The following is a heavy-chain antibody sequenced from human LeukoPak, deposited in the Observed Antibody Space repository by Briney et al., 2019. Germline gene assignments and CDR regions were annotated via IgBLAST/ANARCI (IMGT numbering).Heavy chain of an antibody. CDR1: GYSISSGYY. D-gene: IGHD3-3*01. CDR2: IYHSGST. V-gene: IGHV4-38-2*02. Sequence: KPSETLSLTCTVSGYSISSGYYWGWIRQPPGKGLEWIGSIYHSGSTYYNPSLKGRVTISVDTSKNQFSLKLSSVTAADTAVYYCARDPLFWSGCWFDPWGQGTLVTVSS. CDR3: ARDPLFWSGCWFDP. J-gene: IGHJ5*02.